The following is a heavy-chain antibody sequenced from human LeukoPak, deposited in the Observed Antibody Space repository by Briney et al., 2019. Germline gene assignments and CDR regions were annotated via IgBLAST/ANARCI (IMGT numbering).Heavy chain of an antibody. CDR2: INPNRGGT. D-gene: IGHD6-13*01. J-gene: IGHJ4*02. Sequence: GASVKVSCKASGYTFTGYYMHWVRQAPGQGLEWMGWINPNRGGTNYAQKFQGRVIMTRDTSISTVYMELSRLRSDDTAVYYCAREAVGAAAGLDYWGQGTLVTVSS. CDR1: GYTFTGYY. CDR3: AREAVGAAAGLDY. V-gene: IGHV1-2*02.